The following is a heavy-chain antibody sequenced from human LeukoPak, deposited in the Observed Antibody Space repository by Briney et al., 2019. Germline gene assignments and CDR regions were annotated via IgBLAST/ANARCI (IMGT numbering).Heavy chain of an antibody. CDR1: GDSINSNY. D-gene: IGHD3-22*01. J-gene: IGHJ3*02. V-gene: IGHV4-59*08. CDR2: TYDSGST. CDR3: ASHYYDSSGYYPDAFDI. Sequence: PSETLSLTCTVSGDSINSNYWSWIRQPPGRGLEWIGYTYDSGSTKVNPSLKSRVTISVDTSKNQFSLKLSSVTAADTAVYYCASHYYDSSGYYPDAFDIWGQGTMVTVSS.